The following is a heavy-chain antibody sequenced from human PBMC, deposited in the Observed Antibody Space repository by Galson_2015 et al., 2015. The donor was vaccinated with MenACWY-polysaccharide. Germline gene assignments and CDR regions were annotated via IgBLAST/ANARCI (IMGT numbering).Heavy chain of an antibody. Sequence: SLRLSCAASGFTFSGYSMNWVRQAPGKGLEWVSYISSGGTIYYADSVKGRFTISRDNAKNSLYLQMNSLRDDDTAVYYCARVLKGLVGATPDYWGQGTLVTVSS. CDR2: ISSGGTI. J-gene: IGHJ4*02. D-gene: IGHD1-26*01. CDR3: ARVLKGLVGATPDY. V-gene: IGHV3-48*02. CDR1: GFTFSGYS.